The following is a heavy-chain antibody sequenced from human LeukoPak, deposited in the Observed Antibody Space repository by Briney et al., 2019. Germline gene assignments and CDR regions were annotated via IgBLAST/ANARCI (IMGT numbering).Heavy chain of an antibody. D-gene: IGHD3-16*01. J-gene: IGHJ4*02. Sequence: PSETLSLTCTVSGGSISGSSYYWGWIRQPPGKGLEWIGSIYYSGSTYYNPSLKSRVTISVDTSKNQFSLKLSSVTAADTAVYYCARDYRGKYDYWGQGTLVTVSS. V-gene: IGHV4-39*07. CDR2: IYYSGST. CDR3: ARDYRGKYDY. CDR1: GGSISGSSYY.